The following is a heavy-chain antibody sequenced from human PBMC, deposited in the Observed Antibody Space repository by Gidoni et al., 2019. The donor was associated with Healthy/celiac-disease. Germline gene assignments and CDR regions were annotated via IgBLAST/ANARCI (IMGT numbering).Heavy chain of an antibody. J-gene: IGHJ4*02. V-gene: IGHV3-21*01. CDR2: ISSSSSYI. D-gene: IGHD1-26*01. Sequence: WVSSISSSSSYIYYADSVKGRFTISRDNAKNSLYLKMNSLRAEDTAVYYCASKIPVGATTPSYWGQGTLVTVSS. CDR3: ASKIPVGATTPSY.